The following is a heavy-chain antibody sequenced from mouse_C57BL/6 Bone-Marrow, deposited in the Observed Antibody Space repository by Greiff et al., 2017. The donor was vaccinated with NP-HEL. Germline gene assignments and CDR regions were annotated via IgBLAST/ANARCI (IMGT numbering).Heavy chain of an antibody. J-gene: IGHJ4*01. CDR2: IRNKANGYTT. CDR3: ARFPLYIYYYAMDY. V-gene: IGHV7-3*01. CDR1: GFTFTDYY. Sequence: EVKLVESGGGLVQPGGSLSLSCAASGFTFTDYYMSWVRQTPGKALEWLGFIRNKANGYTTEYSASVKGRFTISRDNSKSILYHQMNALRAEDSATYYCARFPLYIYYYAMDYWGQGTSVTVSS. D-gene: IGHD2-1*01.